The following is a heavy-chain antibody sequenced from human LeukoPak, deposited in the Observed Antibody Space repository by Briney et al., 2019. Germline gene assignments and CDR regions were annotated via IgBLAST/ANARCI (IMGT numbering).Heavy chain of an antibody. CDR1: GYTFTVYY. D-gene: IGHD5-18*01. CDR2: INPSAGST. Sequence: ASVKVSCKASGYTFTVYYIHWVRQAPGQGLEWMGIINPSAGSTSYAQMFQGRVTMTRDTSTSTVYMELSSLRSEDTAVYYCARDEGYSLHYFDYWGQGTLVTVSS. V-gene: IGHV1-46*01. CDR3: ARDEGYSLHYFDY. J-gene: IGHJ4*02.